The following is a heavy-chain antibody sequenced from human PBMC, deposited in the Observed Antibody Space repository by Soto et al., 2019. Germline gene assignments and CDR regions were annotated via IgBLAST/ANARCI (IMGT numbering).Heavy chain of an antibody. D-gene: IGHD2-15*01. CDR2: INHSGST. Sequence: PSETLCLTCAVYGGSFSGYDGSWIRQPPGKGLEWIGEINHSGSTNYNPSLKSRVTISVDTSKNQFSLKLSSVTAADTAVYYCARAGRAATTPLGWFDPWGQGTLVTVSS. CDR1: GGSFSGYD. CDR3: ARAGRAATTPLGWFDP. J-gene: IGHJ5*02. V-gene: IGHV4-34*01.